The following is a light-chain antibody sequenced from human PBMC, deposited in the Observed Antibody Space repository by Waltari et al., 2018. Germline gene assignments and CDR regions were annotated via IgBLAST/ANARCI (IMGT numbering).Light chain of an antibody. V-gene: IGKV1-33*01. Sequence: DIQMTQSPSSLSASIGDRVTITCQASQDINTYLNWYQQKPGKAPKLVIYDAANLETGVPSRFSGGGSGTHFTFTISSLQPEDIATYYCQQHDNLPPTFGGGTKVEIK. J-gene: IGKJ4*01. CDR2: DAA. CDR3: QQHDNLPPT. CDR1: QDINTY.